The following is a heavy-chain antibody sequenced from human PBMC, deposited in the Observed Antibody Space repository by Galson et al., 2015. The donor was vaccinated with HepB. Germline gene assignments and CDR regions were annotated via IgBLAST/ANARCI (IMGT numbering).Heavy chain of an antibody. Sequence: SLRLSCAASGFTFSNAWMSWVRQAPGKGLEWVGRIKSKTDGGTSDYAAPVKGRFTISRDDSKNTLYLQMNSLKTEDTAVYYCTTAPGIAVAPSRVDWGQGTLVTVSS. V-gene: IGHV3-15*01. D-gene: IGHD6-19*01. CDR1: GFTFSNAW. J-gene: IGHJ4*02. CDR3: TTAPGIAVAPSRVD. CDR2: IKSKTDGGTS.